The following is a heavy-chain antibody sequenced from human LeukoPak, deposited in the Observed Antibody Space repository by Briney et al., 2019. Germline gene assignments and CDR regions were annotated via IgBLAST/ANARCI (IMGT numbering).Heavy chain of an antibody. CDR3: ARDQVDYDIPDHYDY. V-gene: IGHV4-30-2*01. Sequence: SQTLSLTCAVSGGSISGGGYSWSWIRQPPGMNLEWIGYIYDSGSTYYNPSLKSRVTISIDRSKNQFSLKVNSVTAADTAVYFCARDQVDYDIPDHYDYWGKGTLVTVSS. D-gene: IGHD3-22*01. CDR2: IYDSGST. CDR1: GGSISGGGYS. J-gene: IGHJ4*02.